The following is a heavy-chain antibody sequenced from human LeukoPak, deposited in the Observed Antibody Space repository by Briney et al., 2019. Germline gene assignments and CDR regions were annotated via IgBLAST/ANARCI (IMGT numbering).Heavy chain of an antibody. J-gene: IGHJ4*02. Sequence: PGRSLRLSCAASGFTFSSYAIHWVRQAPGKGLEWVAVISYDGSNKYYADSVKGRFTISRDNSKNTLYLQMNSLRAEDTAVYYCARVGTYGPYYFDYWGQGTLVTVSS. V-gene: IGHV3-30-3*01. CDR1: GFTFSSYA. D-gene: IGHD3-16*01. CDR2: ISYDGSNK. CDR3: ARVGTYGPYYFDY.